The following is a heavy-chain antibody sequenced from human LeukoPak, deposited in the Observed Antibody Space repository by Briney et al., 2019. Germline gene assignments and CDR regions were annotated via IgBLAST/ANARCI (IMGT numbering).Heavy chain of an antibody. Sequence: ASVKVSCKASGYTFTSYYMHWVRQAPGQGLEWMGIINPSGGSTSYAQKFQGRVTMTRDTSTSTVYMELSSLRSEDTAVYYCAGDRRLRLGELLVYYFDYWGQGTLVTVSS. J-gene: IGHJ4*02. CDR1: GYTFTSYY. CDR3: AGDRRLRLGELLVYYFDY. V-gene: IGHV1-46*01. CDR2: INPSGGST. D-gene: IGHD3-16*01.